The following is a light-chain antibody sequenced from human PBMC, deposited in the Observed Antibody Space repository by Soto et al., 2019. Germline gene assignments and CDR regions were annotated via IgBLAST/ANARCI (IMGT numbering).Light chain of an antibody. CDR3: QQYNSYWT. CDR2: KAS. V-gene: IGKV1-5*03. J-gene: IGKJ1*01. CDR1: QSISSW. Sequence: EIQMTQSPSTLSASVGDRVTITCRASQSISSWLAWYQQKPGKAPKLLIYKASSLEIGVPSRFSGSGSGTEFTLTISSLQPDDFATYYCQQYNSYWTFGQGTKVEIK.